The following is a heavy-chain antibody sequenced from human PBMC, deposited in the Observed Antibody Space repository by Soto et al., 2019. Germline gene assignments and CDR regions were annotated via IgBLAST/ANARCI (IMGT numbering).Heavy chain of an antibody. CDR1: GGSVSTGMKY. V-gene: IGHV4-61*01. CDR2: MYKTGET. D-gene: IGHD3-10*01. Sequence: QLQESGPGLVKPSETLSLTCTVSGGSVSTGMKYWGWVRQPPGKALEFIGYMYKTGETLLNSSLKSRVTLSMETSKNQFSLTLSSVTAADTAVYFCMKAHESGDFLGMSVWGPGTTDTVSS. J-gene: IGHJ6*02. CDR3: MKAHESGDFLGMSV.